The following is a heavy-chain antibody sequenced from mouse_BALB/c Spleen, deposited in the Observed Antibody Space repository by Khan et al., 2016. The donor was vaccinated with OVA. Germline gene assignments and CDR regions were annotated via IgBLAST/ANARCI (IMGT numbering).Heavy chain of an antibody. CDR3: ARYGGSLAFDY. J-gene: IGHJ4*01. CDR2: IRNKANGYTT. Sequence: EVELVESGGGLVQPGGSLRLSCTTSEFTFTDYYMSWVRQPPGEALEWLGFIRNKANGYTTEYSASVKGRFTISSDNSQRILLLLMHTLRAEDVATYYCARYGGSLAFDYWGQGTSVTVSS. V-gene: IGHV7-3*02. CDR1: EFTFTDYY.